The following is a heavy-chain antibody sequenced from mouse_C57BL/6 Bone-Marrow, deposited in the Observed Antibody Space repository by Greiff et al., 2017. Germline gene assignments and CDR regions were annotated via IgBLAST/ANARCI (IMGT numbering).Heavy chain of an antibody. Sequence: EAGGGLVQPKGSLKLSCAASGFTFNTYAMHWVRQAPGKGLEWVARIRSKSSHYATYYADSVKDRFTISRDDSQSMLYLQMNNLKTEDTAMYYCVRVDAMDYWGQGTSVTVSS. CDR1: GFTFNTYA. CDR3: VRVDAMDY. J-gene: IGHJ4*01. D-gene: IGHD1-1*01. CDR2: IRSKSSHYAT. V-gene: IGHV10-3*01.